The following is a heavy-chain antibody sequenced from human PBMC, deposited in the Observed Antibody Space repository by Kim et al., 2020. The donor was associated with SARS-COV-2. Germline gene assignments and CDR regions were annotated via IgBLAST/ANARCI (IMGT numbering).Heavy chain of an antibody. D-gene: IGHD4-17*01. Sequence: ASVKVSCKVSGYTLTELSMHWVRQAPGKGLEWMGGFDPEDGETIYAQKFQGRVTMTEDTSTDTAYMELSSLRSEDTAVYYCATTTHDYPPRSAFDIWGQGTMVTVSS. J-gene: IGHJ3*02. CDR3: ATTTHDYPPRSAFDI. V-gene: IGHV1-24*01. CDR1: GYTLTELS. CDR2: FDPEDGET.